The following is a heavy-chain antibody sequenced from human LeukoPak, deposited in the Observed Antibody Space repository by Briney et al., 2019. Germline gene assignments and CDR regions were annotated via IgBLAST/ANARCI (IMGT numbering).Heavy chain of an antibody. V-gene: IGHV4-39*07. J-gene: IGHJ4*02. CDR1: GGSISSSSYY. CDR2: IYYSGST. CDR3: ARGILTYGSGSYSSQIFDY. D-gene: IGHD3-10*01. Sequence: SETLSLTCTVSGGSISSSSYYWGWIRQPPGTGLEWIGSIYYSGSTYYNPSLKSRVTISVDTSKNQFSLKLSSVTAADTAVYYCARGILTYGSGSYSSQIFDYWGQGTLVTVSS.